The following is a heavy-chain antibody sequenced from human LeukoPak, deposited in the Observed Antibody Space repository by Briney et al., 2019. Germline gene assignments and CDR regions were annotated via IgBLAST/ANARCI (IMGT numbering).Heavy chain of an antibody. D-gene: IGHD3-16*01. CDR3: ARDEWGENWFDP. CDR2: ISSSSGYI. Sequence: GGSLRLSCAASGFTFSSYNMNWVRQAPGKGLEWVSSISSSSGYIYYADSVMGRFTISRDNAKNTLYLQMNSLRAEDTAVYYCARDEWGENWFDPWGQGTLVTVSS. V-gene: IGHV3-21*01. J-gene: IGHJ5*02. CDR1: GFTFSSYN.